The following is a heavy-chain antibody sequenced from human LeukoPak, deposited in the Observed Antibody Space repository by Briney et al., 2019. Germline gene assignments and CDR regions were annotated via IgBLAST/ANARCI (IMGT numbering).Heavy chain of an antibody. CDR2: ISSSSSYI. J-gene: IGHJ1*01. CDR1: GFTFSSYS. D-gene: IGHD1-1*01. Sequence: GGSLRLSCAASGFTFSSYSMNWVRQAPGKGLEWVSSISSSSSYIYYADSVKGRFTISRDNAKNSLYLQMNSLRAEDTAVYYCAAPPERDFQHWGQGTLVTVSP. CDR3: AAPPERDFQH. V-gene: IGHV3-21*01.